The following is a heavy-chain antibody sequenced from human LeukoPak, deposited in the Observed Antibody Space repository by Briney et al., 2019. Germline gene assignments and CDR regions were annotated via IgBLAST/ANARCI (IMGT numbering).Heavy chain of an antibody. CDR3: ARDAGIVVVTTTFNWFDP. V-gene: IGHV1-2*02. D-gene: IGHD2-2*01. CDR1: GYTFTDYY. J-gene: IGHJ5*02. Sequence: GASVKVSCKASGYTFTDYYIHWVRQAPGQGLEWMGWINPNNCGTNSAQKFQGRVTMTRDTSSSTAYMELSRLTSDDTAVYYCARDAGIVVVTTTFNWFDPWGQGTLVTVSS. CDR2: INPNNCGT.